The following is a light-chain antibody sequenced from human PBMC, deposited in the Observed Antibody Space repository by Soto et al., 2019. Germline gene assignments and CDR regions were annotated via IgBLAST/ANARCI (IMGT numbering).Light chain of an antibody. CDR3: SAYAGTNIFV. CDR2: EVS. Sequence: QSVLTQPPSASGSPGQSVTISCTGTSSDVGGYDFVSWYQQHPDKAPKLMIYEVSKRPSGVPDRFSGSRSGSTASLTVSGLQAEDEAAYFCSAYAGTNIFVFGGGTQLTVL. CDR1: SSDVGGYDF. V-gene: IGLV2-8*01. J-gene: IGLJ2*01.